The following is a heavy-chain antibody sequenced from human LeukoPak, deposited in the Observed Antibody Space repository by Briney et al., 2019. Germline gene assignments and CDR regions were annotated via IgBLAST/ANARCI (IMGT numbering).Heavy chain of an antibody. CDR1: GGSISSYY. CDR2: IYYSGST. J-gene: IGHJ6*03. V-gene: IGHV4-59*01. D-gene: IGHD7-27*01. Sequence: PSETLSLTCTVSGGSISSYYWSWIRQPPGKGLEWIGYIYYSGSTNYNPSLKSRVTISVDTSKNQFSLKLSSVTAADTAVYYCARRTGDLGYYYYYMDVWGKGTTVTVSS. CDR3: ARRTGDLGYYYYYMDV.